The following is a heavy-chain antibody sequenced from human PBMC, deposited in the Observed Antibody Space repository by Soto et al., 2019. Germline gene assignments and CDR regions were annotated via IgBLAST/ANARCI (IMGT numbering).Heavy chain of an antibody. CDR2: ISAYNGNT. J-gene: IGHJ5*02. V-gene: IGHV1-18*01. Sequence: QVQLVQSGAEVKKPGASVKVSCKASGYTFTSYGISWVRQAPGQGLEWMGWISAYNGNTNYAQKLQGRVTMTTDTSTSKAYMELRSLRSDDTAVYYCARDPYYYGSGSSNWFDPWGQGTLVTVSS. CDR3: ARDPYYYGSGSSNWFDP. CDR1: GYTFTSYG. D-gene: IGHD3-10*01.